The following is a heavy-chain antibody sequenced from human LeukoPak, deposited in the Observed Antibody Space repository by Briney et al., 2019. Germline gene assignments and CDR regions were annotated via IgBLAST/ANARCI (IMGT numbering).Heavy chain of an antibody. Sequence: GRSLRLSCAAPGFTFDDYAMHWVRQAPGKGLEWVSGISWNSGSIGYADSVKGRFTISRDNAKNSLYLQMNSLRAEDTALYYCAKDSSGGYGTDFDYWGQGTLVTVSS. V-gene: IGHV3-9*01. D-gene: IGHD5-12*01. CDR1: GFTFDDYA. CDR2: ISWNSGSI. CDR3: AKDSSGGYGTDFDY. J-gene: IGHJ4*02.